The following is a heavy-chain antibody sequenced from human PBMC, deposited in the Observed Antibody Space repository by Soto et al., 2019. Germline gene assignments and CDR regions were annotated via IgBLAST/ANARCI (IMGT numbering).Heavy chain of an antibody. CDR3: AKDPGYSSGWYYFDY. V-gene: IGHV3-30*18. J-gene: IGHJ4*02. D-gene: IGHD6-19*01. CDR1: GFTFSSYG. CDR2: ISYDGSNK. Sequence: QVQLVESGGGVVQPGRSLRLSCAASGFTFSSYGMHWVRQAPGTALEWVAVISYDGSNKYYADSVKGRFTISRDNSKNTLYLQMNSLRAEDTAVYYCAKDPGYSSGWYYFDYWGQGTLVTVSS.